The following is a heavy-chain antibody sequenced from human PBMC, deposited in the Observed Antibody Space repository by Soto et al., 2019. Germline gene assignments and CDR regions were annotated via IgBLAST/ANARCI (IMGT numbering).Heavy chain of an antibody. Sequence: SETLSLTCTVSGGSISSYYWSWIRQPPGKGLEWIGYIYYSGSTNYNPSPKSRVPISVDTSKNQFSLKLSSVTAADTAVYYCARSRADRYDFDYWGQGTLVTVSS. D-gene: IGHD1-20*01. V-gene: IGHV4-59*01. CDR1: GGSISSYY. CDR2: IYYSGST. J-gene: IGHJ4*02. CDR3: ARSRADRYDFDY.